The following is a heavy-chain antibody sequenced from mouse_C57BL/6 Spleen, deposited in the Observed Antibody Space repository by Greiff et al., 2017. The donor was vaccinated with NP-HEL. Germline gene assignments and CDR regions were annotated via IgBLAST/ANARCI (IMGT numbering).Heavy chain of an antibody. CDR1: GYSFTGYY. CDR2: INPSTGGT. D-gene: IGHD2-4*01. J-gene: IGHJ2*01. Sequence: VQLQQSGPELVKPGASVKISCKASGYSFTGYYMHWVKQSSEKSLEWIGEINPSTGGTSYNQKFKGKATLTVDKSSSTAYMQLKSLTSEDSAVYYCARDGGLRGYFDYWGQGTTLTVSS. V-gene: IGHV1-43*01. CDR3: ARDGGLRGYFDY.